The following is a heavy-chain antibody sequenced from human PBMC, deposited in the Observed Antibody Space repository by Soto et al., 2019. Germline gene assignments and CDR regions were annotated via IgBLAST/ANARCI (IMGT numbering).Heavy chain of an antibody. CDR1: GGSISSYY. D-gene: IGHD3-10*01. CDR3: ARVTYYYGSGSYSPHYYMDV. J-gene: IGHJ6*03. Sequence: SETLSLTSTVSGGSISSYYWSWIRQPPGKGLEWIGYIYYSGSTNYNPSLKSRVTISVDTSKNQFSLKLSSVTAADTAVYYCARVTYYYGSGSYSPHYYMDVWGKGTTVTV. V-gene: IGHV4-59*01. CDR2: IYYSGST.